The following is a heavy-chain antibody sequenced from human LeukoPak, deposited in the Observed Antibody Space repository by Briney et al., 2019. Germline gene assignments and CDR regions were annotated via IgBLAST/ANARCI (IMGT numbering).Heavy chain of an antibody. J-gene: IGHJ4*02. V-gene: IGHV3-7*01. CDR3: AKDLNDYVWGTYIDY. CDR1: GFTFNRDW. Sequence: GGSLRLSCAASGFTFNRDWTGWVRQAPGKGLEWVANIKEDGSEKNYVDSVKGRFTISRDNSKNTLYLQMNSLRAEDTAVYYCAKDLNDYVWGTYIDYWGQGPLVTVSS. D-gene: IGHD3-16*01. CDR2: IKEDGSEK.